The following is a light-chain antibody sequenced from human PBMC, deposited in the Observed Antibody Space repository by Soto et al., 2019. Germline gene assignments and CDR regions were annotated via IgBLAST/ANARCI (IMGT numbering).Light chain of an antibody. CDR3: QKYNSALT. Sequence: DIQMTQSPSSLSASVGDRVTITCRASQDISIYLAWYQQKPGKVPKLLIYAASILRSGVPSRFSGSGSGTDFNLTISSLQPEDGATYYCQKYNSALTFGGGTKVEIK. V-gene: IGKV1-27*01. CDR2: AAS. CDR1: QDISIY. J-gene: IGKJ4*01.